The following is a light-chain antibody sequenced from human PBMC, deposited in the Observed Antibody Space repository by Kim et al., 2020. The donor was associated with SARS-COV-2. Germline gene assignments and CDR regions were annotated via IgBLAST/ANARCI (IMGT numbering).Light chain of an antibody. CDR3: QSYDTSLKTYV. CDR2: ANN. Sequence: RVTMSCTGSSSNIGAGYDVHWYQQLPGTAPKLLIYANNNRPSGVPDRFSGSKSGTSASLAITGLQAGDEADYYCQSYDTSLKTYVFGTGTKVTVL. CDR1: SSNIGAGYD. V-gene: IGLV1-40*01. J-gene: IGLJ1*01.